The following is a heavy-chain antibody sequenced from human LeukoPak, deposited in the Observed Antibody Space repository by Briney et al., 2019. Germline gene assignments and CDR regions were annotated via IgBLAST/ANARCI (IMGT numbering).Heavy chain of an antibody. J-gene: IGHJ6*04. CDR3: ALSFWGYSYGGDV. V-gene: IGHV3-11*04. D-gene: IGHD5-18*01. Sequence: PGGSLRLSCAASGFTFSDYYMSWIRQAPGKGLEGVSYISSSGSTIYYADSVKGRFTISSDNAKNSLYLQMNSLRAEDTAVYYCALSFWGYSYGGDVWGKGATVTVSS. CDR1: GFTFSDYY. CDR2: ISSSGSTI.